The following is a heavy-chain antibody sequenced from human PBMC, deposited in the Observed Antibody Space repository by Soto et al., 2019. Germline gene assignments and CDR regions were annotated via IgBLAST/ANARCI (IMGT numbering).Heavy chain of an antibody. Sequence: GGSLRLSCAASGFTFSSYAMSWVRQAPGKGLEWVSAISGSGGSTYYADSVKGRFTISRDNSKNTLYPQMNSLRAEDTAVYYCAKVADRLRFLEWLFCDYWGQGTLVTVSS. CDR2: ISGSGGST. J-gene: IGHJ4*02. V-gene: IGHV3-23*01. CDR3: AKVADRLRFLEWLFCDY. CDR1: GFTFSSYA. D-gene: IGHD3-3*01.